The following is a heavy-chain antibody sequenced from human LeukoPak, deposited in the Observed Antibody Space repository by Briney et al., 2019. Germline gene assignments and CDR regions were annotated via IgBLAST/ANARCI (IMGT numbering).Heavy chain of an antibody. J-gene: IGHJ4*02. Sequence: PGGSLRLSCAASGFTFSNFAMSWVRQAPGKGLECVSLISANGGATYYADSVKGRFTISRDNTKSTLYLQMNSLRADDTAVYYWAKASGSPYYFDYWGQGTLVTVSS. D-gene: IGHD3-10*01. V-gene: IGHV3-23*01. CDR3: AKASGSPYYFDY. CDR2: ISANGGAT. CDR1: GFTFSNFA.